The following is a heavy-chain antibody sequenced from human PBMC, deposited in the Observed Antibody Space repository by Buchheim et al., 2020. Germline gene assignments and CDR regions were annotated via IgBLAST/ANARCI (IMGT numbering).Heavy chain of an antibody. D-gene: IGHD6-13*01. CDR1: GFTFSDYY. J-gene: IGHJ6*02. CDR3: TTDRYGYQQISEYYYYGMDV. CDR2: IKSKTDGGTT. Sequence: VQLVESGGGLVKPGGSLRLSCAASGFTFSDYYMSWIRQAPGKGLEWVGRIKSKTDGGTTDYAAPVKGRFTIPRDDSKNTLYLQMNSLKTEDTAVYYCTTDRYGYQQISEYYYYGMDVWGQGTT. V-gene: IGHV3-15*01.